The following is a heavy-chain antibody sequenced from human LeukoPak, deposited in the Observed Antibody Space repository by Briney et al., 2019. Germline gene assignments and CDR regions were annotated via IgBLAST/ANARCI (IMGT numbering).Heavy chain of an antibody. V-gene: IGHV3-23*01. J-gene: IGHJ4*02. D-gene: IGHD3-10*01. CDR2: ISGSGGTT. CDR1: GFTFSTYG. Sequence: GGTLRLSCAASGFTFSTYGMSWVRQAPGKGLEWVSAISGSGGTTYYADSVKGRFTISRDNSKNTLYLQMNSLRAEDTAVYYCAKGEGVWFGEIDYWGQGTLVTVSS. CDR3: AKGEGVWFGEIDY.